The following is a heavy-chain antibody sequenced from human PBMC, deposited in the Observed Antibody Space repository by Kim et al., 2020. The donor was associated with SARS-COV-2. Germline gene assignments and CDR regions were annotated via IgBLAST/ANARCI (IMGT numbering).Heavy chain of an antibody. D-gene: IGHD3-16*01. CDR3: TRLPSLGDYYYYGMDV. Sequence: SGKGRFTISRDDSKNTAYLQMNSLKTEDTAVYYCTRLPSLGDYYYYGMDVWGQGTTVTVSS. J-gene: IGHJ6*02. V-gene: IGHV3-73*01.